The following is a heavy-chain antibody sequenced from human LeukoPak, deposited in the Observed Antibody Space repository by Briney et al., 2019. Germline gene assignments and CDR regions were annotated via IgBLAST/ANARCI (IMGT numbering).Heavy chain of an antibody. CDR3: ASLLLWFGELTSWDY. V-gene: IGHV4-38-2*02. D-gene: IGHD3-10*01. CDR2: IYHSGSY. CDR1: GYSISSGCY. J-gene: IGHJ4*02. Sequence: SETLSLTCTVSGYSISSGCYWGWIRQPPGKGLEWIGSIYHSGSYYYTPSLKSRVTISIDTSKNQFSLKLSSVTAADTAVYYCASLLLWFGELTSWDYWGQGTLVSVSS.